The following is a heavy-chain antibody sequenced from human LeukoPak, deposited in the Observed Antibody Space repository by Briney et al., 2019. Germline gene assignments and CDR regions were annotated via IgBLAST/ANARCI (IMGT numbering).Heavy chain of an antibody. J-gene: IGHJ4*02. D-gene: IGHD1-26*01. CDR3: ARHGMGARGDFDY. Sequence: SETLSLTCTVSGGSISSYYWSWIRQPPGKGLEWIGYIYYSGNTNYNPSLKSRVTISVDTFKNQFSLKLSSVTAADTAVFYCARHGMGARGDFDYWGQGTLVTVSS. V-gene: IGHV4-59*08. CDR1: GGSISSYY. CDR2: IYYSGNT.